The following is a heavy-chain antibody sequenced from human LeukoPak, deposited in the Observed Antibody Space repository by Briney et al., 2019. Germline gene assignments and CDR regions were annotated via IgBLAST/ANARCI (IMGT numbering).Heavy chain of an antibody. CDR2: IKKDGSEK. V-gene: IGHV3-7*01. Sequence: GGSLRLSCAASGFTFSSYWMSWVRQAPGKGLEWVANIKKDGSEKYYVDSVKGRFTISRDNAKTSLYLQMNSLRAEDTAIYYCARHLSGVTGYTYGRGIDYWGQGTLVTVSS. J-gene: IGHJ4*02. D-gene: IGHD5-18*01. CDR1: GFTFSSYW. CDR3: ARHLSGVTGYTYGRGIDY.